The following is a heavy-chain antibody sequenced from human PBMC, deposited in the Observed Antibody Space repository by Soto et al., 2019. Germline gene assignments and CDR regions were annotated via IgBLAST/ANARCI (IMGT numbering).Heavy chain of an antibody. Sequence: GGSLRLSCAASGFTFSSYAMSWVRQAPGKGLEWVSAISGSGGSTYYADSVKGRFTISRDNSKNTLYLQMNSLRAEDTAVYYCAKDPRVPAAIFRVQSNYYYGMDVWGQGTTVTVSS. J-gene: IGHJ6*02. CDR3: AKDPRVPAAIFRVQSNYYYGMDV. CDR1: GFTFSSYA. CDR2: ISGSGGST. V-gene: IGHV3-23*01. D-gene: IGHD2-2*01.